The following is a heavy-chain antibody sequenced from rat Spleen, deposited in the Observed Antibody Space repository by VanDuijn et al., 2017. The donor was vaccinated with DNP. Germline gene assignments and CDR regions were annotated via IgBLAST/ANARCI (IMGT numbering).Heavy chain of an antibody. CDR1: GFTFSKNA. V-gene: IGHV5-29*01. CDR2: ISSTGDNT. J-gene: IGHJ3*01. Sequence: EVQLVESGGGLVQPGRSLKVSCVASGFTFSKNAMAWVRQAPTKGLEWVATISSTGDNTYYSDSVKGRFSLSRDNAKSTLYLQVNSLRSEDTATYHCATHPTYYSGLNYFDYWGQGTLVTVSS. CDR3: ATHPTYYSGLNYFDY. D-gene: IGHD1-1*01.